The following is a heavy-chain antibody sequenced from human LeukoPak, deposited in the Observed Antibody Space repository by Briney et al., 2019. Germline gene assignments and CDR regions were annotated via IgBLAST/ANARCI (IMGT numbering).Heavy chain of an antibody. CDR1: GVSFSIAC. D-gene: IGHD2-15*01. V-gene: IGHV3-15*01. Sequence: PGGSLRLSCAASGVSFSIACMSCGRQRPGGGVGWVGRIKSNTDGGTTDYAAPVKGRFTISRDDSKTTLYLLMKSLKIDDTAVYYCVTNLDRTRNCRTGSCLDWGQGTLVTVSS. J-gene: IGHJ4*02. CDR2: IKSNTDGGTT. CDR3: VTNLDRTRNCRTGSCLD.